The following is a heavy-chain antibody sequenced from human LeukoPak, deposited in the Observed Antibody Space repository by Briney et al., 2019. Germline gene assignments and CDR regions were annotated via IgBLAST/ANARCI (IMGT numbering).Heavy chain of an antibody. CDR3: AIPAAIGAAAGPSYFDY. Sequence: SVKLSCKASGGTFSSYAISWVRQAPGQGLEWMGRIIPIFGIANYAQKFQGRVTITADKCTSTAYMELSSLRSEDTAVYYYAIPAAIGAAAGPSYFDYWGQGTLVTVSS. J-gene: IGHJ4*02. CDR2: IIPIFGIA. D-gene: IGHD2-2*02. CDR1: GGTFSSYA. V-gene: IGHV1-69*04.